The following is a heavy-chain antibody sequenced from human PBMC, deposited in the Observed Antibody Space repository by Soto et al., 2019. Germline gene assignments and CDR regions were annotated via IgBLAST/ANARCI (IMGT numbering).Heavy chain of an antibody. CDR1: GGSISSSN. CDR2: ISNGGGST. J-gene: IGHJ4*02. V-gene: IGHV3-23*01. Sequence: ETLSLTCAVSGGSISSSNWWSWVRQPPGKGLEWVSTISNGGGSTYYADSVKGRFTISRDNSKNTLYLQMDSLRAEDTAVYYCAKAMRVYYFDYWGQGTLVTVSS. D-gene: IGHD6-6*01. CDR3: AKAMRVYYFDY.